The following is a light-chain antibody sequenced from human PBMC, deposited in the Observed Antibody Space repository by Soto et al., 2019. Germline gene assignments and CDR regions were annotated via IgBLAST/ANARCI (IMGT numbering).Light chain of an antibody. V-gene: IGKV3-11*01. CDR1: QSIGDN. CDR3: RQRSSWPTGT. Sequence: EIFLTQSPDTLALFPGERATLTXRASQSIGDNLAWYQQEPGXXTRIXXXDQXNRATGIPARFSGSGSGKDFTLTISSLEPEDFAVYYCRQRSSWPTGTFGQGTRLEIK. J-gene: IGKJ5*01. CDR2: DQX.